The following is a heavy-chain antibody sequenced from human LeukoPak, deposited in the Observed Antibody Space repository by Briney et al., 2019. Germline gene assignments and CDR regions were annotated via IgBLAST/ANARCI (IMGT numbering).Heavy chain of an antibody. CDR3: TRDEAAATN. Sequence: GGSLRLSCAGSGFTLSNYWMSWVRQAPGKGTEWVANIKQDGREKHYVDSVKGRFTISRDNAKSSLYLQMNSLRAEDTGIYYCTRDEAAATNWGQGTLVTVSS. V-gene: IGHV3-7*01. D-gene: IGHD6-13*01. CDR2: IKQDGREK. CDR1: GFTLSNYW. J-gene: IGHJ4*02.